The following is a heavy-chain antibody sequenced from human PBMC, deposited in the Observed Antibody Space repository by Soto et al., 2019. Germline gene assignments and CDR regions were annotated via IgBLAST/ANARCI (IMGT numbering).Heavy chain of an antibody. D-gene: IGHD3-3*01. CDR3: ARVAYYDFWSGYLAAYYYYGMDV. V-gene: IGHV3-21*01. CDR2: ISSSSSYI. CDR1: GFTFSSYS. Sequence: AGGSLRLSCAASGFTFSSYSMNWVRQAPGKGLEWVSSISSSSSYIYYADSVKGRFTISRDNAKNSLYLQMNSLRAEDTAVYYCARVAYYDFWSGYLAAYYYYGMDVWRQGTTVTVSS. J-gene: IGHJ6*02.